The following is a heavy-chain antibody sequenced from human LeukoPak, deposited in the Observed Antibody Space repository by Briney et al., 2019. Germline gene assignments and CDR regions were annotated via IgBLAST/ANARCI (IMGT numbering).Heavy chain of an antibody. D-gene: IGHD3-3*01. CDR1: GGSISSSSYY. CDR2: IYYSGST. V-gene: IGHV4-39*07. CDR3: ARFYGSDDYDFWSGYLYYFDY. Sequence: PSETLSLTCTVSGGSISSSSYYWGWIRQPPGKGLEWIGSIYYSGSTYYNPSLKSRVTISVDTSKNQFSLKLSSVTAADTAVYYCARFYGSDDYDFWSGYLYYFDYWGQGTLVTVSS. J-gene: IGHJ4*02.